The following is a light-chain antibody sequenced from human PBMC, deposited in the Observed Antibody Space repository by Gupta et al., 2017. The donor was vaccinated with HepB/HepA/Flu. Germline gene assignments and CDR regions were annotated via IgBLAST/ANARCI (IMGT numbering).Light chain of an antibody. CDR2: YDD. CDR3: AAWDDSRIGFV. J-gene: IGLJ2*01. Sequence: QSVLTQPPSVSEAPRQRVTISCSGSSSNIGNNAVNWYQQLPGKSPKLLIYYDDLLPSGVSDRFSGSRSGTSASLAISGLQSEDEAEYYCAAWDDSRIGFVFGGGTKLTVL. CDR1: SSNIGNNA. V-gene: IGLV1-36*01.